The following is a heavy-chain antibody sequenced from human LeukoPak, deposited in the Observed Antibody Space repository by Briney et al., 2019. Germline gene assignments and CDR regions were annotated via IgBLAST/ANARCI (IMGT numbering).Heavy chain of an antibody. J-gene: IGHJ5*02. CDR1: GGSFTGYY. D-gene: IGHD2-15*01. CDR2: INHSGST. Sequence: PSETLSLTCAVYGGSFTGYYWTWIRQPPGKGLEWIAEINHSGSTNYNPSLKSRVTISVDTSKNQFSLNLSSVTAADTAVYSCARGGGFCSGATCKRWFHPWGQGTLVTVSS. CDR3: ARGGGFCSGATCKRWFHP. V-gene: IGHV4-34*01.